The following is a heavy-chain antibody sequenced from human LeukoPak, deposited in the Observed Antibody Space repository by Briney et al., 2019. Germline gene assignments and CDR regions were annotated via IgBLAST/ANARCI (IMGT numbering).Heavy chain of an antibody. Sequence: KASETLSLTCTVSGGSISSSGYYWGWDRQPPGKGLEWIGSIYSGGSTYYIPSLKSRLTISLDTSKSQFSLKLSSVTAADTAVYYCARDGGNFDIDYWGQGTLVTVSS. J-gene: IGHJ4*02. CDR2: IYSGGST. CDR1: GGSISSSGYY. CDR3: ARDGGNFDIDY. D-gene: IGHD4-23*01. V-gene: IGHV4-39*07.